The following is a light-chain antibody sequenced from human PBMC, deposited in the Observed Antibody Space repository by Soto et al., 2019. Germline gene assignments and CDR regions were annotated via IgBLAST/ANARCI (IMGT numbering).Light chain of an antibody. J-gene: IGKJ5*01. V-gene: IGKV1-33*01. CDR2: AAS. Sequence: DIQMTQSPSSLSASVGDRVTITCQASQDISNYLNWYQQKPGKAPNLLIYAASNLETGFPSRFSGSGSGTDFTFTITSLQPEDIATYYCQQYKHLITFGQGTRLEIK. CDR3: QQYKHLIT. CDR1: QDISNY.